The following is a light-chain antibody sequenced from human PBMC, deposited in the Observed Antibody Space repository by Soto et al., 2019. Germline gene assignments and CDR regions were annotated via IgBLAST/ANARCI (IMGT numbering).Light chain of an antibody. CDR3: QQSYSTPYT. CDR2: AAS. CDR1: QSISSY. J-gene: IGKJ2*01. V-gene: IGKV1-39*01. Sequence: DIQMTQSPSSLSASLGDRVTITCRASQSISSYLNWYQQKPGKAPNLLIYAASSLQCGVPSRFSGRGSGTDFTLTISSLQPEDFATYYCQQSYSTPYTFGQGTKLEIK.